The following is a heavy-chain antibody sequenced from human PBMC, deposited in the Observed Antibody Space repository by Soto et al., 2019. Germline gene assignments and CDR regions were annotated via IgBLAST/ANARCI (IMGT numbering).Heavy chain of an antibody. Sequence: QVQLQQWGAGLLKPSETLSLTCAVYGGSFSGYYWSWIRQPPGKGLEWIGEINHSGSTNYNPSLKSRVTISVDTSKNQFSLKLSSVTAADTAVYYCARGLEWLVRAGIWWFVPWGQGTLVTVSS. CDR2: INHSGST. V-gene: IGHV4-34*01. D-gene: IGHD6-19*01. CDR1: GGSFSGYY. J-gene: IGHJ5*02. CDR3: ARGLEWLVRAGIWWFVP.